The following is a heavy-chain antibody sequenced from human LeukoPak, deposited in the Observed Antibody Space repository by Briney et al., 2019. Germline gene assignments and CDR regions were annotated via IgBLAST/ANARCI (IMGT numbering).Heavy chain of an antibody. CDR1: GGSISSSSYY. CDR2: IYYSGST. V-gene: IGHV4-39*07. CDR3: AVGGGFWSGYYKDYYMDV. Sequence: SETLSLTCTVSGGSISSSSYYWGWIRQPPGKGREWIGSIYYSGSTYYNPSLMSRVTISVDTSKHQFSLNLSSVTAAATAVYYCAVGGGFWSGYYKDYYMDVWGKGTTVTVSS. J-gene: IGHJ6*03. D-gene: IGHD3-3*01.